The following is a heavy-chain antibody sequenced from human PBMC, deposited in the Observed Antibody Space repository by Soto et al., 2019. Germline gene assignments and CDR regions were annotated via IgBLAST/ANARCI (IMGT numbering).Heavy chain of an antibody. CDR3: ARYDYIWGSYRYFDY. D-gene: IGHD3-16*02. J-gene: IGHJ4*02. V-gene: IGHV1-18*01. CDR2: ISAYNGNT. Sequence: QVQLVQSGAEVKKPRASVKVSCKASGYTFTSYGISWVRQAPGQGLEWMGWISAYNGNTNYAQKLQGRVTMTTDTSTSTDYRELRSLRSDDTAVYYCARYDYIWGSYRYFDYWGQGTLVTVSS. CDR1: GYTFTSYG.